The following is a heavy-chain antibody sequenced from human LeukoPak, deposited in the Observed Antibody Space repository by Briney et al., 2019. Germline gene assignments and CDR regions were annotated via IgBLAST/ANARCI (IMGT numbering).Heavy chain of an antibody. CDR1: GGSISSYY. J-gene: IGHJ4*02. V-gene: IGHV4-59*12. CDR3: ARGPPVLRYFDWLFYDY. CDR2: IYYSGST. Sequence: SETLSLTCTVSGGSISSYYWSWSRQPPGKGLEWIGYIYYSGSTYYNPSLKSRVTISVDTSKNQFSLKLSSVTAADTAVYYCARGPPVLRYFDWLFYDYWGQGTLVTVSS. D-gene: IGHD3-9*01.